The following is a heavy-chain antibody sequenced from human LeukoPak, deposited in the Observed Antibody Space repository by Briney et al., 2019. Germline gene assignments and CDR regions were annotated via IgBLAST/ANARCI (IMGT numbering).Heavy chain of an antibody. J-gene: IGHJ4*02. CDR3: ARRKSGYYSGPEY. D-gene: IGHD5-12*01. CDR2: IDPDDSYP. CDR1: GHNLATHY. V-gene: IGHV5-10-1*01. Sequence: GESLMISCKDSGHNLATHYINWVRQIPAKGLAWMGRIDPDDSYPNFSPAFQVSVPMAADKSHRTAFLQWSSLRASDTAMYYCARRKSGYYSGPEYWGQGTMVTVSS.